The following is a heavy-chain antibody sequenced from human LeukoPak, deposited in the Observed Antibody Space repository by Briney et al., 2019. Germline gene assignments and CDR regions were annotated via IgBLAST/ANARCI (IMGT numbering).Heavy chain of an antibody. V-gene: IGHV4-4*07. CDR2: IDTSGSS. D-gene: IGHD3-10*01. CDR3: ARVKSSTRGPYYHYYMDV. J-gene: IGHJ6*03. Sequence: SETLSLTCTVSGGSLSSYYWSWIRQPAGKGLDGIGRIDTSGSSIYNPSRKSQVTISLDKSKNQLSLKVSSVPAADTAVYYCARVKSSTRGPYYHYYMDVWGKGTTVIVSS. CDR1: GGSLSSYY.